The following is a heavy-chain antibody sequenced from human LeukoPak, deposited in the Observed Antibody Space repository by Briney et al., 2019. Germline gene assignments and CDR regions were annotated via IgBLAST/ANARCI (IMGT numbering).Heavy chain of an antibody. Sequence: NTNYAQKFLGRVSMTADTATSTAYMELRSLTSDDTAMYYCARSGRGTYYYFDLWGQGTLVTVSS. V-gene: IGHV1-18*01. CDR2: NT. CDR3: ARSGRGTYYYFDL. D-gene: IGHD5-12*01. J-gene: IGHJ4*02.